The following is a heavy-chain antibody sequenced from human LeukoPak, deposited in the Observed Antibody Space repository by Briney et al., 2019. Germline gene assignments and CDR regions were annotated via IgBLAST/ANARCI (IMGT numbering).Heavy chain of an antibody. CDR2: INPSGGST. Sequence: GASVKVSCKASGYTFTSYYMHWVRQALGQGLEWMGIINPSGGSTSYAQKFQGRVTMTRDMSTSTVYMELSSLRSEDTAVYYCARDSTSSNWFDPWGQGTLVTVSS. CDR1: GYTFTSYY. J-gene: IGHJ5*02. D-gene: IGHD2-2*01. CDR3: ARDSTSSNWFDP. V-gene: IGHV1-46*01.